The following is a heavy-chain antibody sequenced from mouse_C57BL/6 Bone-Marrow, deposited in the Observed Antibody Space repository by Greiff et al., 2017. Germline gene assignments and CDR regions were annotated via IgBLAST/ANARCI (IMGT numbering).Heavy chain of an antibody. D-gene: IGHD1-1*01. Sequence: QVQLQQPGAELVRPGSSVKLSCKASGYTFTSYWLDWVKQRPGQGLEWIGNIYPSDSETHYNQKFKDKATLTVAKSSSTAYMQLSSLTSEDSAVYYCARGSSYWYFDVWGTGTTVTVSS. V-gene: IGHV1-61*01. CDR2: IYPSDSET. J-gene: IGHJ1*03. CDR3: ARGSSYWYFDV. CDR1: GYTFTSYW.